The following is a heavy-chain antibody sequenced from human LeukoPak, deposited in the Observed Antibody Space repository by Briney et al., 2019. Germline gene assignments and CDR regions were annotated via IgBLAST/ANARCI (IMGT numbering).Heavy chain of an antibody. CDR3: ARDPYSGTYGNTYYYYMDV. D-gene: IGHD1-26*01. J-gene: IGHJ6*03. Sequence: GGSLRLSCAASGFTFSSYGMHWVRQAPGKGLEWVAVISYDGSNKYYADSVKGRFTISRDNARNSLSLQMNSLRAEDTAVYYCARDPYSGTYGNTYYYYMDVWGKGTTVTISS. V-gene: IGHV3-30*03. CDR1: GFTFSSYG. CDR2: ISYDGSNK.